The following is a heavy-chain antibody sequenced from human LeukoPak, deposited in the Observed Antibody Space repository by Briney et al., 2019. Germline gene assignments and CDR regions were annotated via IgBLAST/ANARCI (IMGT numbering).Heavy chain of an antibody. CDR2: IDSDGSTT. CDR1: GFTFSSYW. Sequence: GGSLRLSCAASGFTFSSYWMHWVRHAPGKGLVWVSRIDSDGSTTSYADSVKGRFTISRDNAKNTLYLQMNSLRAEDTAVYYCAKSQRVKGNYYYYYGMDVWGQGTTVTVSS. CDR3: AKSQRVKGNYYYYYGMDV. V-gene: IGHV3-74*01. D-gene: IGHD6-25*01. J-gene: IGHJ6*02.